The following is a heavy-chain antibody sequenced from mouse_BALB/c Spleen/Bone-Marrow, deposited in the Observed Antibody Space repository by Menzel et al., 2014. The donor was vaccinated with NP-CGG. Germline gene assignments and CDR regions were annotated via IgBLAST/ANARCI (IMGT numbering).Heavy chain of an antibody. CDR2: IRNKANGYTT. CDR3: ARDDYYAMDY. J-gene: IGHJ4*01. Sequence: DVMLVESGGGLVQPGGSLRLSCATSGFTFTDYYMSWVRQPPGKALEWLGFIRNKANGYTTEYSASVKGRFTISRDNSQSILYLQMNTLRAEDSATYYCARDDYYAMDYWGQGPQSPSPQ. V-gene: IGHV7-3*02. CDR1: GFTFTDYY.